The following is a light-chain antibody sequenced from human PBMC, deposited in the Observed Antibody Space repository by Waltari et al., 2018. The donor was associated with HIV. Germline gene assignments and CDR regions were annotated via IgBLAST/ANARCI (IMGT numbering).Light chain of an antibody. V-gene: IGLV3-19*01. CDR1: SLRSFF. CDR2: GAN. Sequence: SSELTQDPVLSVALGPTIKITCQGASLRSFFPTWYQQTPGQAPILVVYGANRRPSGIPDRFSASNSGNTSSLIISDSQAVDEADYYCHSRDTDGDHYVFGSGTRVIV. J-gene: IGLJ1*01. CDR3: HSRDTDGDHYV.